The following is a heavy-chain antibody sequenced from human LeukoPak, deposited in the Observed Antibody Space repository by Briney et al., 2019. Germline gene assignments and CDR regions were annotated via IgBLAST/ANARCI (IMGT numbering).Heavy chain of an antibody. CDR3: AREDYYYASGV. Sequence: GGSLRLSCAASGFTFSDYYMSWVRQAPGKGLEWVSYISGSGSTIYYSDSVKCRFTLSRDNAKNSLYLQMNSLRAEDTAVYFCAREDYYYASGVWGQGTLVTVSS. D-gene: IGHD3-10*01. CDR1: GFTFSDYY. CDR2: ISGSGSTI. J-gene: IGHJ4*02. V-gene: IGHV3-11*04.